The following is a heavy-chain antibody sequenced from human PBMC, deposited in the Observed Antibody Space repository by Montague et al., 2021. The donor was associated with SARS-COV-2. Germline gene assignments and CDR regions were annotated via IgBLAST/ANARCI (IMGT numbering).Heavy chain of an antibody. CDR1: GDSVSSNTAT. Sequence: CAIPGDSVSSNTATWNWIRQSPSRGLEWLGRTYYRSKWYHDYAISLKSRITINTDTSKNQFSLQLSSVAPEDTAVFYCARTTTRMLYPENAFDIWGQGTMVTVSS. V-gene: IGHV6-1*01. CDR2: TYYRSKWYH. CDR3: ARTTTRMLYPENAFDI. D-gene: IGHD2-15*01. J-gene: IGHJ3*02.